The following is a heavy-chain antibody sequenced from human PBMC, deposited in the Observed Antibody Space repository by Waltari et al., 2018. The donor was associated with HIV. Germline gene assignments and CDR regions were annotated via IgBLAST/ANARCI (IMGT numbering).Heavy chain of an antibody. CDR3: ARSDYFHN. D-gene: IGHD3-9*01. Sequence: VQLVESGGGVVRPGESLRLSCLTFGFRLSDYWMHWVRQVPGKGLVWVSRIKSDANSATYAGSVKGRFTISSDNAKNTLYLQMNSLRDEDTAVYYCARSDYFHNWGQGTLVTVSS. CDR2: IKSDANSA. J-gene: IGHJ4*02. V-gene: IGHV3-74*02. CDR1: GFRLSDYW.